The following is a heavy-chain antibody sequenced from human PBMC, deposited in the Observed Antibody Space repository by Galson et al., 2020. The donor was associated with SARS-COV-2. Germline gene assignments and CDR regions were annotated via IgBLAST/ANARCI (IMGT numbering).Heavy chain of an antibody. CDR1: GFTFSSYA. D-gene: IGHD4-4*01. Sequence: SLRLSCAASGFTFSSYAMSWVRQAPGKGLEWVSAISGSGGSTYYADSVKGRFTISRDNSKNTLYLQMNSLRAEDTAVYYCAKASNYGNAFDIWGQGTMVTVSS. V-gene: IGHV3-23*01. CDR2: ISGSGGST. CDR3: AKASNYGNAFDI. J-gene: IGHJ3*02.